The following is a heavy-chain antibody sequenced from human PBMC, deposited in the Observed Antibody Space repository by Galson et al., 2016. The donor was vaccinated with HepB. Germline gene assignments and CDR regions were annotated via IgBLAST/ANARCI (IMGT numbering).Heavy chain of an antibody. D-gene: IGHD3-9*01. J-gene: IGHJ4*02. CDR2: ISWDGLKT. V-gene: IGHV3-43*01. CDR3: AKGDYDVLRYSDH. CDR1: GFTFADYT. Sequence: SLRLSCAASGFTFADYTMHWVRQAPGKGLEWVSLISWDGLKTYYADFVKGRFTISRDNFKSTLYLEMNSLRGEDTAIYYCAKGDYDVLRYSDHWGQGTLVTVSS.